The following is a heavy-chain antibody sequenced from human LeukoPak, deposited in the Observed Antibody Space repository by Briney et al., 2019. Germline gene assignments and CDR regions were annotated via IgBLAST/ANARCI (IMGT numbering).Heavy chain of an antibody. J-gene: IGHJ2*01. Sequence: PSETLSLTCTVSGGSISSYYWSWIRQPPGKGLEWIGYIYYSGSTNYNPSLKSRVTISVDTSKNQFSLKLSSVTAADTAVYYCARLVVTTWWYFDLWGRGTLVTVSS. CDR2: IYYSGST. CDR1: GGSISSYY. D-gene: IGHD2-21*02. CDR3: ARLVVTTWWYFDL. V-gene: IGHV4-59*08.